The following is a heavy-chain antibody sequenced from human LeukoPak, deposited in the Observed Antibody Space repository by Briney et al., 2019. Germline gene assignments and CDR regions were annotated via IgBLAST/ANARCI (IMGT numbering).Heavy chain of an antibody. CDR1: GYTSTGYY. Sequence: ASVKVSCKASGYTSTGYYMHWVRQAPGQGLEWMGRINPNSGGTNYAQKFQGRVTMTRDTSISTAYMELSRLRSDDTAVYYCARDNDIVVVPAARGFDPWGQGTLVTVSS. J-gene: IGHJ5*02. CDR3: ARDNDIVVVPAARGFDP. D-gene: IGHD2-2*01. CDR2: INPNSGGT. V-gene: IGHV1-2*06.